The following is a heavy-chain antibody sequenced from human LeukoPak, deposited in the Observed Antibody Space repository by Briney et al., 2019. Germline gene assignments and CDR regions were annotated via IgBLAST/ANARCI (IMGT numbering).Heavy chain of an antibody. J-gene: IGHJ4*02. D-gene: IGHD3-22*01. CDR3: ARRVFYYDGSGYLRSNYFDY. CDR1: GYSINSGYY. Sequence: PSETLSLTCTVSGYSINSGYYRGWIRQPPGKGLEWIGSIYHSGSTYYNPSLKSRVTISVDPSKNQFSLKLSSVTAADTAVYYCARRVFYYDGSGYLRSNYFDYWGQGTLVTVSS. CDR2: IYHSGST. V-gene: IGHV4-38-2*02.